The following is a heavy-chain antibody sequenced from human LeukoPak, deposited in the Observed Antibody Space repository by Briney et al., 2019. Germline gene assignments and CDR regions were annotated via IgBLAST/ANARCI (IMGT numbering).Heavy chain of an antibody. V-gene: IGHV4-4*02. J-gene: IGHJ3*02. CDR1: GGSISSSNW. CDR2: IYHSGST. D-gene: IGHD1-26*01. CDR3: AREGEWELGVVLRGAFDI. Sequence: SETLSLTCAVSGGSISSSNWWSWVRQPPGKGLEWIGEIYHSGSTNYNPSLKSRVTISVDKSKNQFSLKLSSVTAADTAVYYCAREGEWELGVVLRGAFDIWGQGTMVTVSS.